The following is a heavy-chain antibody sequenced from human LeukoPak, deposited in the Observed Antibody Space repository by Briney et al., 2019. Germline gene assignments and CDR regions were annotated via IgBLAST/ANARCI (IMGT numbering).Heavy chain of an antibody. CDR3: ARGGYYYDYYIDV. Sequence: SETLSLTCAVYGGSFRGYSGSWIRQPPGKGREGIEEIDHSGSTNYNPSLKSRLTISVDTSKNQYSLELSSVTAADTAVYYCARGGYYYDYYIDVWGKGTTVTVSS. CDR1: GGSFRGYS. J-gene: IGHJ6*03. V-gene: IGHV4-34*01. CDR2: IDHSGST.